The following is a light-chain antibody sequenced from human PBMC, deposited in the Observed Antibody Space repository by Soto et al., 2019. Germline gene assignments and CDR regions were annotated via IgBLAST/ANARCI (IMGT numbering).Light chain of an antibody. CDR1: SSNIGSNY. CDR2: RNN. CDR3: AAWDDSLSGVYV. J-gene: IGLJ1*01. Sequence: SVLTQPPSASGTPGQRVNISCSGRSSNIGSNYVYWYQQLPGTAPKLLIYRNNQRPSGVPDRFSGSKSGTSASLAISGLRAEDEAVYYCAAWDDSLSGVYVFGTGTKVTV. V-gene: IGLV1-47*01.